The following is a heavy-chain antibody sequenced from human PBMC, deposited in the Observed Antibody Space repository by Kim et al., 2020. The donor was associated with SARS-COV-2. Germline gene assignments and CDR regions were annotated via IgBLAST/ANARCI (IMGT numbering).Heavy chain of an antibody. CDR2: K. V-gene: IGHV3-30*01. D-gene: IGHD6-19*01. J-gene: IGHJ4*02. CDR3: AREGSGWYFDY. Sequence: KYHPDSGKGRLTLSRDKSKNPLYLQMNSLRAEDTAVYYCAREGSGWYFDYWGQGTLVTVSS.